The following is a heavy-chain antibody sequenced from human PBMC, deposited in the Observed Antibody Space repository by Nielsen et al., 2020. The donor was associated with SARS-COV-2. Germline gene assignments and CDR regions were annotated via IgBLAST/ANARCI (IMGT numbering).Heavy chain of an antibody. CDR3: AKDGWSDVSEYFFDF. V-gene: IGHV3-33*06. D-gene: IGHD3-3*01. CDR1: GFTFSSYG. J-gene: IGHJ4*02. CDR2: IWYDGINE. Sequence: GESLKISCAASGFTFSSYGMHWVRQAPGKGLEWVAIIWYDGINEHYADSVKGRFTISRDNSKNTLYLQMNSLRAEDTAVYYCAKDGWSDVSEYFFDFWGQGTLVTVSP.